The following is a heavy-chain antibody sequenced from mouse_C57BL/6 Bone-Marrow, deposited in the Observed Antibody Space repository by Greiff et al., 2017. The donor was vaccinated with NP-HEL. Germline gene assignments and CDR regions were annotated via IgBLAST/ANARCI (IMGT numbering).Heavy chain of an antibody. Sequence: QVQLQQSGAELARPGASVKMSCKASGYTFTSYTMHWVKQRPGQGLEWIGYINPSSGYTKYNQKFKDKATLTADKSSSTAYMQLSSLTSEDSAVYYCARFYGSSPDFDVWGTGTTVTVSS. CDR2: INPSSGYT. J-gene: IGHJ1*03. D-gene: IGHD1-1*01. CDR3: ARFYGSSPDFDV. V-gene: IGHV1-4*01. CDR1: GYTFTSYT.